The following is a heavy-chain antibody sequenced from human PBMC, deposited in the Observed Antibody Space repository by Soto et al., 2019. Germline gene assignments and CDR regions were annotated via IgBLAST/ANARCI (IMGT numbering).Heavy chain of an antibody. Sequence: GGSLRLSCAASGFKFDDYSMHWVRQTPAKRLEWVSLISWDGSRTNYADSVRGRFTISRDSSKNSLYLQMNSLRTEDTGMYYCAAADYGDYPNWFDPWGQGTLVTVSS. CDR2: ISWDGSRT. CDR1: GFKFDDYS. D-gene: IGHD4-17*01. J-gene: IGHJ5*02. V-gene: IGHV3-43*01. CDR3: AAADYGDYPNWFDP.